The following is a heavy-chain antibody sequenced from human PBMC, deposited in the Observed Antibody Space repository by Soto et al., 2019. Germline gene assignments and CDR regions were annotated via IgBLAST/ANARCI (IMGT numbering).Heavy chain of an antibody. V-gene: IGHV4-34*12. CDR2: VIQGGST. D-gene: IGHD6-19*01. CDR1: GGSLSGYY. Sequence: ASETLSLTCEVYGGSLSGYYWNWIRQPPGKGLEWIGEVIQGGSTNNNPSLKSRVSMSVDTSKNQVSLRLTSVTAADTAMYYCARGGYSTGWYYLDDWVQGTLVT. J-gene: IGHJ4*02. CDR3: ARGGYSTGWYYLDD.